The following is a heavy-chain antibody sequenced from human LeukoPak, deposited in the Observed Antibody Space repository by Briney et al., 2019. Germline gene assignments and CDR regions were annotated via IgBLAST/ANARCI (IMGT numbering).Heavy chain of an antibody. CDR2: INHSGST. CDR3: ARVGCSSTSCYREYYFDY. V-gene: IGHV4-34*01. Sequence: NTSETLSLTCAVYGGSFSGYYWSWIRQPPGKGLEWIGEINHSGSTNYNPSLKSRVTISVDTSKNQFSLKLSSVTAADTAVYYCARVGCSSTSCYREYYFDYWGQGTLVTVSS. D-gene: IGHD2-2*01. CDR1: GGSFSGYY. J-gene: IGHJ4*02.